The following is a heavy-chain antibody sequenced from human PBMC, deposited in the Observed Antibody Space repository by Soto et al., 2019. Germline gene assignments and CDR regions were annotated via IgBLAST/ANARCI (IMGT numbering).Heavy chain of an antibody. CDR3: ARDKGPGKYSSSWYVHYYYGMDV. Sequence: QVQLVESGGGVVQPGRSLRLSCAASGFTFSSYAMHWVRQAPGKGLEWVAVISYDGSNKYYADSVKGRFTISRDNSKNTLYLQMNSLRAEDTAVYYCARDKGPGKYSSSWYVHYYYGMDVWGQGTTVTVSS. J-gene: IGHJ6*02. CDR2: ISYDGSNK. V-gene: IGHV3-30-3*01. CDR1: GFTFSSYA. D-gene: IGHD6-13*01.